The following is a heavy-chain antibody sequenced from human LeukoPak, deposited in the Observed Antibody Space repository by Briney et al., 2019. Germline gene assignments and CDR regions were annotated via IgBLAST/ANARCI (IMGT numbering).Heavy chain of an antibody. Sequence: GASVKVSCKASGHTFTGYYMHWVRQAPGQGLEWMGWISAYNGNTNYAQKLQGRVTMTTDTSTSTAYMELRSLRSDDTAVYYCARDEGPDAFDIWGQGTMVTVSS. J-gene: IGHJ3*02. CDR3: ARDEGPDAFDI. CDR1: GHTFTGYY. CDR2: ISAYNGNT. V-gene: IGHV1-18*04.